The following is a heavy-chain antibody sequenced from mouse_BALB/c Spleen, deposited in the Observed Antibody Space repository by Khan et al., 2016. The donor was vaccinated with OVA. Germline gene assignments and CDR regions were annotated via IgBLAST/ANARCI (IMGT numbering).Heavy chain of an antibody. J-gene: IGHJ1*01. CDR1: GFTFTDYY. CDR3: ARETVVDIYLYFDV. CDR2: IRNKPNGYTT. Sequence: EVELVESGGGLVQPGGSLRLSCATSGFTFTDYYMSWVRQPPGKALEWLGFIRNKPNGYTTEYSASVKGRFTISRDHSQSIVYLQMNTLRAEDSATYYCARETVVDIYLYFDVWGAGTTVTVAS. D-gene: IGHD1-1*01. V-gene: IGHV7-3*02.